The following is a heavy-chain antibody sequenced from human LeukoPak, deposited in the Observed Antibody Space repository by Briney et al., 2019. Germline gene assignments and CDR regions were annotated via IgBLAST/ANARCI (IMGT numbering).Heavy chain of an antibody. CDR3: ATQDYDFWSGYYTPQYYFDY. J-gene: IGHJ4*02. V-gene: IGHV1-69*05. CDR1: GGTFSSYA. D-gene: IGHD3-3*01. Sequence: ASVKVSCKASGGTFSSYAISWVRQAPGQGLEWMGGIIPIFGTANYAQKFQGRVTITTDESTSTAYMELSSLRSEDTAVYYCATQDYDFWSGYYTPQYYFDYWGQGTLVTVSS. CDR2: IIPIFGTA.